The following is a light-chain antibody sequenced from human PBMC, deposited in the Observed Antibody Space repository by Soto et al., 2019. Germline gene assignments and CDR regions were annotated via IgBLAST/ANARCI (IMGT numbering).Light chain of an antibody. CDR3: QQYNSYSLT. V-gene: IGKV1-5*03. J-gene: IGKJ4*01. Sequence: DSQMTQSRSTLSASVGDRIIITCRASPGISTWLAWYQQKPGKAPKLLIYKASTLESGVPSRFSGSGSGTEVTLTISSLQPDDFATYYCQQYNSYSLTFGGGTKVEIK. CDR2: KAS. CDR1: PGISTW.